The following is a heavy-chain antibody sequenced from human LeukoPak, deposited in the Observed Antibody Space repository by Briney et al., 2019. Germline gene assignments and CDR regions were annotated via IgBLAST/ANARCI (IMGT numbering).Heavy chain of an antibody. CDR2: ISWDGGST. Sequence: TGGSLRLSCAASGFTFDDYTMHWVRQAPGKGLEWVSLISWDGGSTYYADSVKGRFTISRDNSKNSLYLQMNSLRTEDTAVYYCAREGYSSSWYDNNWFDPWGQGTLVTVSS. CDR1: GFTFDDYT. CDR3: AREGYSSSWYDNNWFDP. V-gene: IGHV3-43*01. D-gene: IGHD6-13*01. J-gene: IGHJ5*02.